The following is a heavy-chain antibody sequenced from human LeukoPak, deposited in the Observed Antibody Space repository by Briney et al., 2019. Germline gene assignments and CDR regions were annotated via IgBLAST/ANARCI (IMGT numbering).Heavy chain of an antibody. CDR3: ARERNYYDSSGYYL. D-gene: IGHD3-22*01. CDR2: INPNSGGT. V-gene: IGHV1-2*02. Sequence: GASVKVSCKASGYTFTRYYMHWVRQAPGQGLEWMGWINPNSGGTNYAQKFQGRVTMTRDTSISTAYMELSRLRCDDTAVYYCARERNYYDSSGYYLWGQGTLVTVSS. CDR1: GYTFTRYY. J-gene: IGHJ4*02.